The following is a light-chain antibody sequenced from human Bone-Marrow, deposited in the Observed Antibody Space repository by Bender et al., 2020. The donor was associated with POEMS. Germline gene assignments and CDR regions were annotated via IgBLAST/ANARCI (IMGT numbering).Light chain of an antibody. CDR3: QAWDFGTKVV. V-gene: IGLV3-1*01. Sequence: SYELTQPHSVSVSPGQTARISCSGDALPDQYVLWYQHRPGQAPVVVIEKDTERPSGIPERFSGSNSGNTATLTISGTQAVDEADYYCQAWDFGTKVVFGGGTKLTVL. CDR2: KDT. CDR1: ALPDQY. J-gene: IGLJ3*02.